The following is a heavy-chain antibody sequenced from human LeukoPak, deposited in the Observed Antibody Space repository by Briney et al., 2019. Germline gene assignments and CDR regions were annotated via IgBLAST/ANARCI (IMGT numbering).Heavy chain of an antibody. CDR2: INHSGST. CDR3: ARGDPYNWNDYY. CDR1: GGSFSGCY. D-gene: IGHD1-20*01. V-gene: IGHV4-34*01. J-gene: IGHJ4*02. Sequence: TETLSLTCTVYGGSFSGCYWSWIRQPPGKGLEWIGEINHSGSTNYNPSLKSRVTISVDTSKNQFSLKLSSVTAADTAVYYCARGDPYNWNDYYWGQGTLVTVSS.